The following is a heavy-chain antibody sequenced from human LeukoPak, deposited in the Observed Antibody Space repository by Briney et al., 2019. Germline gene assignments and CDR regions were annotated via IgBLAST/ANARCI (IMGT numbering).Heavy chain of an antibody. D-gene: IGHD6-19*01. V-gene: IGHV3-48*02. CDR1: GFTFSSYS. Sequence: GGSLRLSCSASGFTFSSYSMNWGHQAPGKGLEWVSYISSSSSTIYYADSVKGRFTISRDNAKNSLYLQMNSLRDEDTAVYYCARDSSGHYYVDYWGQGTLVTVSS. CDR3: ARDSSGHYYVDY. J-gene: IGHJ4*02. CDR2: ISSSSSTI.